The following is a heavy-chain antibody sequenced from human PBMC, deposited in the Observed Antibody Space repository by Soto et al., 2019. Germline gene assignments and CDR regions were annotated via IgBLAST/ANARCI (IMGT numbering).Heavy chain of an antibody. CDR2: ISYDGSNK. CDR1: GFTFSSYG. V-gene: IGHV3-30*18. D-gene: IGHD1-7*01. CDR3: ANDENPANNWNYLWDY. J-gene: IGHJ4*02. Sequence: QVQLVESGGGVVQTGRSLRLSCAASGFTFSSYGMHWVRQAPGKGLEWVAVISYDGSNKYYSDSVKGRFTISRDNSKNTLYLQMNSLRAEDTAVYYWANDENPANNWNYLWDYWGQGTLVIVSS.